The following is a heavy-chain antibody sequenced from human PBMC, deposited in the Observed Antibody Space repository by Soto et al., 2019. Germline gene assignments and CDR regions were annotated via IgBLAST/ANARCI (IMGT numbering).Heavy chain of an antibody. CDR2: IYSGGST. Sequence: GGSLRLSCAASGFTVSSNYMSWVRQAPGKGLEWVSVIYSGGSTYYADSVKGRFTISRDNSKNTLYLQMNSLRAEDTAVYYCAREGAGVAGPYYYYYGMDVWGQGTTVTVSS. V-gene: IGHV3-66*01. CDR3: AREGAGVAGPYYYYYGMDV. D-gene: IGHD6-19*01. CDR1: GFTVSSNY. J-gene: IGHJ6*02.